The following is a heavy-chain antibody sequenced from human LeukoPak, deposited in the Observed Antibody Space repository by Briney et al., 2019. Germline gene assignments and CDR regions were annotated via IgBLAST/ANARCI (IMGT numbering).Heavy chain of an antibody. Sequence: ASAKVSCKASGYTFTSYAISWVRQAPGQGLEWMGWISTYNDNTHYPQKFQGRVTMTTDTSTSTAYMELRSLRSDDTAVYYCARDWPDRRAGIGDYWGQGTLVTASS. CDR1: GYTFTSYA. CDR2: ISTYNDNT. D-gene: IGHD6-19*01. J-gene: IGHJ4*02. V-gene: IGHV1-18*01. CDR3: ARDWPDRRAGIGDY.